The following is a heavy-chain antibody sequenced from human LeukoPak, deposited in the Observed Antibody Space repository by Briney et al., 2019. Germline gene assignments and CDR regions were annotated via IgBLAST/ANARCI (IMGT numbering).Heavy chain of an antibody. CDR3: ARGQYGDYWTQFDY. D-gene: IGHD4-17*01. CDR2: ISAYNGNT. J-gene: IGHJ4*02. CDR1: GYTFTSYG. V-gene: IGHV1-18*01. Sequence: ASVKVSRKASGYTFTSYGISWVRQAPGQGLEWMGWISAYNGNTNYAQKLQGRVTMTTDTSTSTAYMELRSLRSDDTAVYYCARGQYGDYWTQFDYWGQGTLVTVSS.